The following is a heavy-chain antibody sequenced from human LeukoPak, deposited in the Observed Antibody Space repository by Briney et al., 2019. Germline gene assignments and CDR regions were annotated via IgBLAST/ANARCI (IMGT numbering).Heavy chain of an antibody. J-gene: IGHJ6*03. CDR3: ARKGGYCSGGSCYSHYYYYMDV. D-gene: IGHD2-15*01. V-gene: IGHV4-34*01. CDR2: INHSGST. CDR1: GGSFSGYY. Sequence: SETLSLTCAVYGGSFSGYYWSWIRQPPGKGLEWIGEINHSGSTNYNPSLKSRVTISVDTSKNQFSLKLSSVTAADTAVYYCARKGGYCSGGSCYSHYYYYMDVWGKGTTVTVSS.